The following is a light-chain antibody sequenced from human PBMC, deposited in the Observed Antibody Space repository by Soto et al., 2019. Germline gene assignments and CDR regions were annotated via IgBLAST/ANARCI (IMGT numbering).Light chain of an antibody. V-gene: IGKV1-33*01. J-gene: IGKJ5*01. CDR2: EAS. Sequence: DIQMTQSPSSLSASVGDRVTITCQATHDITKSLNWYQQKPGKAPNLLIYEASNLETGVPSRFSGSGSGTDFTFTISKLQPVDIATYYCQQYGSLPITFGPGTRLEIK. CDR1: HDITKS. CDR3: QQYGSLPIT.